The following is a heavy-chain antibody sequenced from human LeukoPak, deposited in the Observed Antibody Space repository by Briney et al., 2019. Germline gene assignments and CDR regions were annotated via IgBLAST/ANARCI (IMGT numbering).Heavy chain of an antibody. V-gene: IGHV3-21*01. CDR2: ISSSSSYI. D-gene: IGHD3-10*01. Sequence: GGSLRLSCAASGFTFSSYSMNWVRQAPGKGLEWVSSISSSSSYIYYADSVKGRFTISRDNAKNSLYLQMNSLRAEDTAVYYCAGDGVTMTDYWGQGTLVTVSS. CDR1: GFTFSSYS. J-gene: IGHJ4*02. CDR3: AGDGVTMTDY.